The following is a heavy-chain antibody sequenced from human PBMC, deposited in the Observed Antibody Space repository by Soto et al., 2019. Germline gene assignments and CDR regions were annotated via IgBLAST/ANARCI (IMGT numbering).Heavy chain of an antibody. CDR3: ARDTWIQLWGYYYGMDV. CDR2: IYYSGST. J-gene: IGHJ6*02. D-gene: IGHD5-18*01. Sequence: SETLSLTCTVSGGSISSYYWSWIRQPPGKGLEWIGYIYYSGSTNYNPSLKSRVTISVDTSKNQFSLKLSSVTAADTAVYYCARDTWIQLWGYYYGMDVSGQGTTVTVSS. V-gene: IGHV4-59*01. CDR1: GGSISSYY.